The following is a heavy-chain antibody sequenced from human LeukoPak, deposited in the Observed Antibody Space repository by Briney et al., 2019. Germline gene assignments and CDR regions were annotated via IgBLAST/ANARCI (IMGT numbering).Heavy chain of an antibody. CDR1: GFTFSSYA. CDR3: ATFKIIVVVPAARHNWFDP. D-gene: IGHD2-2*01. CDR2: ISGSGGST. Sequence: GGSLRLSCAASGFTFSSYAMSWVRQAPGKGLXXXXXISGSGGSTYYADSVKGRFTISRDNSKNTLYLQMNSLRAEDTAVYYCATFKIIVVVPAARHNWFDPWGQGTLVTVSS. V-gene: IGHV3-23*01. J-gene: IGHJ5*02.